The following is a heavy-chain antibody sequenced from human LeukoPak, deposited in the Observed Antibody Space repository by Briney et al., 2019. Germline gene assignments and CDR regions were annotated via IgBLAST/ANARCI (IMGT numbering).Heavy chain of an antibody. CDR1: GITFSSSA. CDR3: ARSVTNGNYYYYMDV. Sequence: SGGSLRLSCAASGITFSSSAMHWVRQAPGQGLEWVAVISYDGRNKYYADSVKGRFTISRDNSKNTLYPQMNSLRGEDTALYYCARSVTNGNYYYYMDVWGKGTTVIVSS. CDR2: ISYDGRNK. V-gene: IGHV3-30*04. J-gene: IGHJ6*03.